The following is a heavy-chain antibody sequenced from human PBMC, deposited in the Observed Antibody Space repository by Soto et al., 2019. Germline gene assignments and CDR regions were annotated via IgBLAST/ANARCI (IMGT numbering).Heavy chain of an antibody. V-gene: IGHV1-18*01. CDR1: GYTFTSYG. J-gene: IGHJ4*02. D-gene: IGHD2-21*01. CDR2: ISASNGNT. Sequence: QVPLVQSGAEVKKPGASVKVSCKASGYTFTSYGISWVRQAPGHGLEWMGWISASNGNTKYAQKLQGRVTMTTDTSTSTAYMELRSLRSEDTAVYYCARGVHCGGDCYGFRSPWVDYFDYWAQGTLVIVSS. CDR3: ARGVHCGGDCYGFRSPWVDYFDY.